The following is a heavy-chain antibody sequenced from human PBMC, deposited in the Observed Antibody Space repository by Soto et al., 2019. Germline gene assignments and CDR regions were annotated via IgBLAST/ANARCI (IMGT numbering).Heavy chain of an antibody. Sequence: QVQLVQSGAEEKKPGASVKVSCKASGYTFTSYAMHWVRQAPGKRLEGMGWINAGNGNTKHSQKLQGRVTITTDTSASTAYMELSSLRSEDTAVYYCARDVAAADYWGQGTLVTVSS. CDR2: INAGNGNT. V-gene: IGHV1-3*05. D-gene: IGHD6-13*01. CDR3: ARDVAAADY. J-gene: IGHJ4*02. CDR1: GYTFTSYA.